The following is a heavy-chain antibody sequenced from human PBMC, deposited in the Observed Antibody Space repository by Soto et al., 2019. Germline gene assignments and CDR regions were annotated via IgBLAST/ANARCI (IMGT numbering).Heavy chain of an antibody. CDR1: GFSFSSYA. Sequence: GGSLRLSCAASGFSFSSYAMSWVRQAPGKGLEWVSAISGSGGSTYYADSVKGRFTISRDNSKNTVYLQMSSLRVEDTAVYYCVRGDNWNDEASDYWGQGTLVTVSS. V-gene: IGHV3-23*01. CDR3: VRGDNWNDEASDY. CDR2: ISGSGGST. D-gene: IGHD1-1*01. J-gene: IGHJ4*02.